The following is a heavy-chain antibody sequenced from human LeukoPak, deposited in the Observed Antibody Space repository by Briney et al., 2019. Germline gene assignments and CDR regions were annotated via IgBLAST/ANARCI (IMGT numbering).Heavy chain of an antibody. CDR1: GFTFDNYA. CDR3: ARGASNHFDH. D-gene: IGHD2-2*01. Sequence: QTGGSLRLSCAASGFTFDNYAMHWVRQAPGKGLEWVLVIGWNSGNIAYVDSVKGRFTISRDNAKNSLYLQMNSLRAEDTALYYCARGASNHFDHWGQGTLVTVSS. J-gene: IGHJ4*02. CDR2: IGWNSGNI. V-gene: IGHV3-9*01.